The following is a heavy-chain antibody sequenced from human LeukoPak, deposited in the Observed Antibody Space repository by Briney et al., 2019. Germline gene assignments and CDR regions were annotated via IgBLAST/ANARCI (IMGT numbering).Heavy chain of an antibody. D-gene: IGHD6-13*01. V-gene: IGHV3-21*01. J-gene: IGHJ4*02. CDR3: ARKNAAAADFDY. CDR1: GFTVSSNY. Sequence: PGGSLRLSCAASGFTVSSNYMNWVRQAPGKGLEWVSSISSSSSYIYYADSVKGRFTISRDNAKNSLYMQMNSLRAEDTAVYYCARKNAAAADFDYWGQGTLVTVSS. CDR2: ISSSSSYI.